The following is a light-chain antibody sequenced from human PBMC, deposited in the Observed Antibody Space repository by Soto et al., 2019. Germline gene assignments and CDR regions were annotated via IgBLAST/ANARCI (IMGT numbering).Light chain of an antibody. J-gene: IGLJ1*01. Sequence: QSALTQPPSVSGSPGQSVAISCTGTSSDVGSYNRVSWYQQPPGAAPKLMIYEVSNRPSGVPDRFSGSKSGNTASLTISGLQAEDEADYYCNSYTGSSTYVFETGTKVTVL. V-gene: IGLV2-18*02. CDR1: SSDVGSYNR. CDR2: EVS. CDR3: NSYTGSSTYV.